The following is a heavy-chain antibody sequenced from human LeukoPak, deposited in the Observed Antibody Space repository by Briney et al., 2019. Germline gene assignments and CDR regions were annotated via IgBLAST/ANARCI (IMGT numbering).Heavy chain of an antibody. CDR1: GGTFSSYA. CDR2: IIPIFGTA. Sequence: SVKVSCKASGGTFSSYAISWVRQAPGQGLEGMGGIIPIFGTANYAQKFQGRVTMTTDTSTSTAYMELRSLRSDDTAVYYCARDPHGGFNDAFDIWGQGTMVTVSS. V-gene: IGHV1-69*05. D-gene: IGHD4-23*01. CDR3: ARDPHGGFNDAFDI. J-gene: IGHJ3*02.